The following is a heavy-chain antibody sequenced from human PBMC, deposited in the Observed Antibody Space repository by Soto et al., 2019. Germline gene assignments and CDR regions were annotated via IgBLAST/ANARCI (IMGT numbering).Heavy chain of an antibody. Sequence: SVKVSCKASGFTFTSSAMQWVRQARGQRLEWIGWIVVGSGNANYAQKFQGRVTITADESTTTAYMELTSLKSEDTAVYYCARDKDRQQLGGNYYYGIDVWGQGTTVTVSS. V-gene: IGHV1-58*02. J-gene: IGHJ6*02. D-gene: IGHD2-15*01. CDR1: GFTFTSSA. CDR2: IVVGSGNA. CDR3: ARDKDRQQLGGNYYYGIDV.